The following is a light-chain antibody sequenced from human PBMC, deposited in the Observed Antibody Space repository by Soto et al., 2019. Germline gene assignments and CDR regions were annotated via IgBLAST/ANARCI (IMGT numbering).Light chain of an antibody. CDR1: QSVSSN. Sequence: EIVMTQSPATLSVSPGERATLSCRASQSVSSNLAWYQQKPGQAPRLLIYGASTRATGIPARFSGSGSGTVFTLTISNLQSEDFAVYYCQHYNNWPPWTFGQGTKVESK. J-gene: IGKJ1*01. CDR3: QHYNNWPPWT. V-gene: IGKV3-15*01. CDR2: GAS.